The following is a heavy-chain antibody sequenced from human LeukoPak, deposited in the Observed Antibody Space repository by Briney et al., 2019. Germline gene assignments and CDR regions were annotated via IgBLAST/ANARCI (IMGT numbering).Heavy chain of an antibody. CDR3: ARDTGSGSYYGPSWYFDL. CDR2: IWYDGSNK. Sequence: PGGSLRLSCAASGFTFSSYGMHWVRQAPGKGLEWVAVIWYDGSNKYYADSVKGRFTISRDNSKNTLYLQMTSLRAEDTAVYYCARDTGSGSYYGPSWYFDLWGRGTLVTVSS. J-gene: IGHJ2*01. D-gene: IGHD1-26*01. CDR1: GFTFSSYG. V-gene: IGHV3-33*01.